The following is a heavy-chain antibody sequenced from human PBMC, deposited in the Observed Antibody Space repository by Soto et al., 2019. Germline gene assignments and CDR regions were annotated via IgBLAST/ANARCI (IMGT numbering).Heavy chain of an antibody. V-gene: IGHV1-18*01. J-gene: IGHJ3*02. Sequence: QVQLVQSGAEVKKPGASVKVSCKASGYTFTSYGISWVRQAPGQGLEWMGWISPYNGDTNYAQKLQGRVTMTTDTSTSRAYLELRSLRADYTAVYYCARDGSGSPYDAFDIWGQGTMVAVSS. D-gene: IGHD1-26*01. CDR2: ISPYNGDT. CDR3: ARDGSGSPYDAFDI. CDR1: GYTFTSYG.